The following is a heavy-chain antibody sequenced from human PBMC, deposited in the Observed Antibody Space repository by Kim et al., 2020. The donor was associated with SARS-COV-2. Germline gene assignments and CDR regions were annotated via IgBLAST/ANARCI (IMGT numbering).Heavy chain of an antibody. Sequence: GGSLRLSCTASGFVFSDYYMDWVRQAPGKGPEWVGRIRNRANRYSTDFAASVKGRFSISRDDSKSTLYLQMNNLRAEDTAIYYCARTLRFLEMDVRGQGTTVTVSS. J-gene: IGHJ6*02. V-gene: IGHV3-72*01. D-gene: IGHD3-3*01. CDR2: IRNRANRYST. CDR1: GFVFSDYY. CDR3: ARTLRFLEMDV.